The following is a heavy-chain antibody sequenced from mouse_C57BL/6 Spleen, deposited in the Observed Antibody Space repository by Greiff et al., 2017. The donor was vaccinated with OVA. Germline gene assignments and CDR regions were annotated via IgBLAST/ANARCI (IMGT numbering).Heavy chain of an antibody. CDR2: INPSNGGT. J-gene: IGHJ2*01. CDR1: GYTFTSYW. D-gene: IGHD2-14*01. Sequence: QVQLQQPGTELVKPGASVKLSCKASGYTFTSYWMHWVKQRPGQGLEWIGNINPSNGGTNYNEKFKSKATLTVDKSSSTAYMQLSCLTSEDSAVYYCAREESYRPYFDYWGQGTTLTVSS. V-gene: IGHV1-53*01. CDR3: AREESYRPYFDY.